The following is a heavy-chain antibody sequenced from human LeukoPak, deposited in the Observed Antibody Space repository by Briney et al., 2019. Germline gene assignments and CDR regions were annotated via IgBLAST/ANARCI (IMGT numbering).Heavy chain of an antibody. V-gene: IGHV1-18*01. CDR1: GYTFTSYG. CDR3: ARDVKDDYVWGSYRYADFDY. J-gene: IGHJ4*02. D-gene: IGHD3-16*02. Sequence: ASVKVSCKASGYTFTSYGISWVRQAPGQGLEWMGWISAYNGNTNYAQKLQGRVTMTTDTSTSTAYMELRSLRSDDTAVYYCARDVKDDYVWGSYRYADFDYWGQRTLVTVSS. CDR2: ISAYNGNT.